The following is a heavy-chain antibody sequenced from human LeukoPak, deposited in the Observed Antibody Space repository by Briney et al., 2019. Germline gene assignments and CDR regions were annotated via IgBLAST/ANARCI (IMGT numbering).Heavy chain of an antibody. J-gene: IGHJ5*02. CDR2: IIPIFGIA. Sequence: ASVKVSCKASGGTFSSYAISWVRQAPGQGLEWMGRIIPIFGIANYAQKFQGRVTITADKSTSTAYMELSSLRSEDTAVYYCARGGNDFWSGYSNWFDPWGQGTLVTVSS. CDR3: ARGGNDFWSGYSNWFDP. CDR1: GGTFSSYA. D-gene: IGHD3-3*01. V-gene: IGHV1-69*04.